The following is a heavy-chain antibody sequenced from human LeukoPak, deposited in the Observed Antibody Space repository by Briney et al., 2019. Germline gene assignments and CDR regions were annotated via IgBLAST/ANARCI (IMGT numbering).Heavy chain of an antibody. Sequence: SETLSLTCAVYGGSFSGYYWSWIRQPPGKGLEWIGEINHSGSTNYNPSLKSRVTISVDTSKNQFSLKLSSVTAADTAVYYCARLGTTYYDSSGYYSNWFDPWGRGTLVTVSS. CDR2: INHSGST. V-gene: IGHV4-34*01. CDR1: GGSFSGYY. D-gene: IGHD3-22*01. J-gene: IGHJ5*02. CDR3: ARLGTTYYDSSGYYSNWFDP.